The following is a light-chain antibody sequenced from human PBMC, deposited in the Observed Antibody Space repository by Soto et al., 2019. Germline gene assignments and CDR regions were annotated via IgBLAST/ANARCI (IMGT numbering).Light chain of an antibody. Sequence: QSVLTQPPSASGTPGQRVTISCSGSSSNIGSNSANWYQQLPGTAPKLVMYSTNQRPSGVPNRFSRSKSGTSDSLAISDLRSEDEVDYCCEPWDDPQNRHVVSGGGTKLTV. CDR2: STN. CDR1: SSNIGSNS. J-gene: IGLJ2*01. CDR3: EPWDDPQNRHVV. V-gene: IGLV1-44*01.